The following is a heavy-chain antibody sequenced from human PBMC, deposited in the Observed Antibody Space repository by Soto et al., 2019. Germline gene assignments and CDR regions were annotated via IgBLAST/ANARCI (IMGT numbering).Heavy chain of an antibody. V-gene: IGHV4-39*01. Sequence: SETLSLTCTVSGISVSTSGYYWGWVRQPPGKGLYLIGNIYYSGRTFHNPSLRSRVTLCVDTSKNPSSLRLHSVTVADTAVYFCAGFVVPASRNSDFDYWGQGTLVTVS. J-gene: IGHJ4*02. D-gene: IGHD2-15*01. CDR3: AGFVVPASRNSDFDY. CDR2: IYYSGRT. CDR1: GISVSTSGYY.